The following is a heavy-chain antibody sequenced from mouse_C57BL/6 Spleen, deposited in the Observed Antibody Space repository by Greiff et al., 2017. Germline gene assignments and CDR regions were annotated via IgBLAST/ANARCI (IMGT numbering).Heavy chain of an antibody. CDR2: INPSSGYT. CDR3: ARGDYSNYGAMDY. CDR1: GYTFTSYW. J-gene: IGHJ4*01. Sequence: QVQLKESGAELAKPGASVKLSCKASGYTFTSYWMHWVKQRPGQGLEWIGYINPSSGYTKYNQKFKDKATLTADKSSSTAYMQLSSLTYEDSAVYYCARGDYSNYGAMDYWGQGTSVTVSS. D-gene: IGHD2-5*01. V-gene: IGHV1-7*01.